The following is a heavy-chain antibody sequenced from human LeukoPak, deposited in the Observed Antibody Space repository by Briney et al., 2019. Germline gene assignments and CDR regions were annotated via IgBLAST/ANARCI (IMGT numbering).Heavy chain of an antibody. J-gene: IGHJ4*02. CDR1: GFTFSTYS. CDR2: ISSRSSTI. Sequence: PGGSLRLSCAASGFTFSTYSMNWVRQAPGKGLEWVSYISSRSSTIYYADSVKGRSTISRDNAKNSLYLQMNSLRAEDTAVYYCARGYSSSSSGYDYWGQGTLVTVSS. V-gene: IGHV3-48*01. CDR3: ARGYSSSSSGYDY. D-gene: IGHD6-6*01.